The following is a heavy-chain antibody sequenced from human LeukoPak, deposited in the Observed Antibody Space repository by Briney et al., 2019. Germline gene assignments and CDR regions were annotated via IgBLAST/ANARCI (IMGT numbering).Heavy chain of an antibody. CDR3: LRAGY. CDR1: GYTFTGHY. J-gene: IGHJ4*02. V-gene: IGHV1-2*02. Sequence: ASVKVSCKASGYTFTGHYMHWVRQAPGQGLEWMVWINPNSGGTNYAQKFQGRVTITSDTSITTAYMELSSLRSDDTAVYYCLRAGYLGQGTLVTVSS. CDR2: INPNSGGT.